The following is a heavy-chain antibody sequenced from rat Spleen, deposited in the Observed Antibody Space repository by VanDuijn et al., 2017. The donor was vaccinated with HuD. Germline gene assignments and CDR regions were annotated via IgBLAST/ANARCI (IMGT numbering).Heavy chain of an antibody. CDR1: DHSITNGYR. CDR3: TRDGEFGVRSHWFAY. CDR2: INSAGNT. J-gene: IGHJ3*01. V-gene: IGHV3-3*01. D-gene: IGHD4-3*01. Sequence: EVQLQESGPGLVKPSQSLSLTCSVTDHSITNGYRWNWIRKFPGNKLEWMGYINSAGNTLYNPSLKSRISITRDTSKNQFFLQVNSVTTEDTATYYCTRDGEFGVRSHWFAYWGQGTLVTVSS.